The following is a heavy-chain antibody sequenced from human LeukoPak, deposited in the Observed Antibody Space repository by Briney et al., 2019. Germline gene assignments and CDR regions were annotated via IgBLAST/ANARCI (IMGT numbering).Heavy chain of an antibody. D-gene: IGHD6-6*01. CDR2: INSDGSEG. J-gene: IGHJ3*01. CDR1: GFTFSGFW. V-gene: IGHV3-7*03. Sequence: GGSLRLSCAVSGFTFSGFWMSWSRQAPGKGLEWVASINSDGSEGYYADVVKGRFTISRDNAKNSLYLQINSLRAEDTAVYYCARSSYSSSSSVWGRGTMVTVSS. CDR3: ARSSYSSSSSV.